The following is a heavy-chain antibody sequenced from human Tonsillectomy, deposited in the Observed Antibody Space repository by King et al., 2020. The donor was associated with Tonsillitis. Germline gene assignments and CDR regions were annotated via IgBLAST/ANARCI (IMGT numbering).Heavy chain of an antibody. CDR2: ITTSGGGT. CDR3: AKGVPYSLDY. Sequence: VQLVESGGGLVQPGGSLRLSCAASGFTFSSSAMSWVRQAPGKGLEWVSSITTSGGGTYYADSVKGRFTISRDNSKNTLHLEMNSLRAEDTAIYYCAKGVPYSLDYWGQAPLAPVS. CDR1: GFTFSSSA. D-gene: IGHD1-1*01. J-gene: IGHJ4*02. V-gene: IGHV3-23*04.